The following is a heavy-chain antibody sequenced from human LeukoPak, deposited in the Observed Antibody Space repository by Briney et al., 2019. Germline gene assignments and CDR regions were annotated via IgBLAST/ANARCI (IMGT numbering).Heavy chain of an antibody. D-gene: IGHD2-2*01. J-gene: IGHJ4*02. Sequence: ETLSLTCTVSGGSISSYYWSWVRQHPGKGLEWIGYIYYSGSTYYNPSLKSRVTIPVDTSKNQFSLKLSSVTAADTVVYYCARVDAGGAIVVVPAATDNYYFDYWGQGTLVTVSS. CDR2: IYYSGST. V-gene: IGHV4-59*06. CDR3: ARVDAGGAIVVVPAATDNYYFDY. CDR1: GGSISSYY.